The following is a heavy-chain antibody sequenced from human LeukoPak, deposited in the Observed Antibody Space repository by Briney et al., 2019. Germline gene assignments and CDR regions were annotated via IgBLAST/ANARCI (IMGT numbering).Heavy chain of an antibody. CDR1: GFTFSSYC. V-gene: IGHV3-7*01. CDR2: IKQDGSEK. J-gene: IGHJ4*02. CDR3: ARATLGYCSSTSCYTGYFDY. Sequence: GGSLRLSCAASGFTFSSYCISWVRQPPGKGLEWVANIKQDGSEKYYVDSVKGRFTISRDNAKNSLYLQMNSLRAEDTAVYYCARATLGYCSSTSCYTGYFDYWGQGTLVTVSS. D-gene: IGHD2-2*02.